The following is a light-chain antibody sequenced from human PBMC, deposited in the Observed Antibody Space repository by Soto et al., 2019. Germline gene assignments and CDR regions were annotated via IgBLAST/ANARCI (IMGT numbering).Light chain of an antibody. CDR2: AAS. Sequence: DIQMTQSPSSLSASVGDRVTITCRASQSISSYLNWYQQKVGKAPKLLIYAASSLQSGVPSRFSGSGSGTDFTLTISSLQTEDFANYYCHQTYSSPWTFVQGTKVEIK. CDR1: QSISSY. J-gene: IGKJ1*01. CDR3: HQTYSSPWT. V-gene: IGKV1-39*01.